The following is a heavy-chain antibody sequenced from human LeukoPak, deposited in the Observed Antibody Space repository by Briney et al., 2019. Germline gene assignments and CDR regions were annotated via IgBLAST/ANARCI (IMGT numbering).Heavy chain of an antibody. V-gene: IGHV4-34*01. D-gene: IGHD3-10*01. Sequence: SETLSLTCAVYGGSLSDYYWSWIRQPPGKGLEWIGEINHSGSTNYNPSLKSRVTISVDTSKNQFSLKLSSVTAADTAVYYCARTLVSYYGSGRYASYYYYGMDVWGQGTTVTVSS. CDR1: GGSLSDYY. CDR3: ARTLVSYYGSGRYASYYYYGMDV. J-gene: IGHJ6*02. CDR2: INHSGST.